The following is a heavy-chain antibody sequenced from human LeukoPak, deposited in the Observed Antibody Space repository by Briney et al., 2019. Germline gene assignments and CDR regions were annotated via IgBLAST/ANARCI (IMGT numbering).Heavy chain of an antibody. CDR3: AKGSSGWSLDY. Sequence: ASVKVSCKSSGYTFINHGISWVRQAPGPGLEWMGWISAYNTNYIQKLQGRVTMTTDTSTSTAYMELRSLRSDDTAVYYCAKGSSGWSLDYWGQGTLVTVSS. J-gene: IGHJ4*02. D-gene: IGHD6-19*01. V-gene: IGHV1-18*01. CDR1: GYTFINHG. CDR2: ISAYNT.